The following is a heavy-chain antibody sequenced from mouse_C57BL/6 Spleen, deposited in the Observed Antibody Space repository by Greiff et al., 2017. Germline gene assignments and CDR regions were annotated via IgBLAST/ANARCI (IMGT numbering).Heavy chain of an antibody. V-gene: IGHV2-3*01. CDR3: AKGSGSRDMDY. J-gene: IGHJ4*01. CDR1: GFSLTSYG. Sequence: QVHVKESGPGLVAPSQSLSITCTVSGFSLTSYGVSWVRQPPGKGLEWLGVIWGGGSTNYHSALISSLSISTDNSKSQVFLKLNSLQTDDTATYYCAKGSGSRDMDYWGQGTSVTVAS. D-gene: IGHD1-3*01. CDR2: IWGGGST.